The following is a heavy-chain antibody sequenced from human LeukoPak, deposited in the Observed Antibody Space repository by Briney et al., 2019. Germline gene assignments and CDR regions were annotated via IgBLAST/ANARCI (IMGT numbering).Heavy chain of an antibody. Sequence: GGSLRLSCAASGFTFSSYSMNWVRQAPGKGLEWVSSISSSSSYIYYADSVKGRFTISRDNAKNSLYLQMNSLRAEDTAVYYCATSTWGIVVVPAATHAGIDYWGQGTLVTVSS. CDR3: ATSTWGIVVVPAATHAGIDY. V-gene: IGHV3-21*01. D-gene: IGHD2-2*01. J-gene: IGHJ4*02. CDR1: GFTFSSYS. CDR2: ISSSSSYI.